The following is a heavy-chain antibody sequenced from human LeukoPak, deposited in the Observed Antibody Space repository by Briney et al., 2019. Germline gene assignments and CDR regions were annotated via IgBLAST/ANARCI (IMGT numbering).Heavy chain of an antibody. CDR2: ISAYNGNT. Sequence: ASVKVSCKASGYTFTSYGSSWVRQAPGQVLEWMGWISAYNGNTNYAQKLQGRVTMTTDTSTSTAYMELRSLRSDDTAVYYCARDEDSWSHGSGNNDYWGQGTLVTVSS. D-gene: IGHD3-10*01. CDR3: ARDEDSWSHGSGNNDY. CDR1: GYTFTSYG. V-gene: IGHV1-18*04. J-gene: IGHJ4*02.